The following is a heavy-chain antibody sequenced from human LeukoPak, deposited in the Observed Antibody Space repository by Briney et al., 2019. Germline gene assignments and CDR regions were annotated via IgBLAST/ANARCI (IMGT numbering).Heavy chain of an antibody. Sequence: SETLSLTCTVSGGSISSSSYYWGWIRQPPGKGLEWIGSIYYSGSTYYNPSLKSRVTISVDTSKNQFSLKLGSVTAADTAVYYCARLGPAGYFDYWGQGTLVTVSS. V-gene: IGHV4-39*01. D-gene: IGHD6-13*01. J-gene: IGHJ4*02. CDR2: IYYSGST. CDR1: GGSISSSSYY. CDR3: ARLGPAGYFDY.